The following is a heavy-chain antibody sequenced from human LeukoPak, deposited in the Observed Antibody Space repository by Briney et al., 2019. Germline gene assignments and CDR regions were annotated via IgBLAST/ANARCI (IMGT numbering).Heavy chain of an antibody. J-gene: IGHJ6*02. CDR2: MNTNSGNT. CDR1: GYTFTSYG. D-gene: IGHD5-18*01. Sequence: ASVKVSCKASGYTFTSYGISWVRQAPGQGLEWMGWMNTNSGNTNYARKFQGRVTMTTDTSTSTAYMDLRSLRSDDTAVYYCARDAVDTTLVTTYNYLYGMDVWGQGTTVIVSS. CDR3: ARDAVDTTLVTTYNYLYGMDV. V-gene: IGHV1-18*01.